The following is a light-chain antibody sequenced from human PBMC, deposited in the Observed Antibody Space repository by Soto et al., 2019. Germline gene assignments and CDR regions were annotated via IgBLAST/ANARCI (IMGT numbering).Light chain of an antibody. CDR1: QGISNY. CDR3: QKYNSAPYT. V-gene: IGKV1-27*01. CDR2: AAS. Sequence: DIQMTQAPSSLSASVGDRVTITCRASQGISNYLAGYQQKPWKVPNLLIYAASTLQSGVPSRFSGGGSGTDFTLTINSLQPEDVATYYCQKYNSAPYTFGQGTRLEIK. J-gene: IGKJ2*01.